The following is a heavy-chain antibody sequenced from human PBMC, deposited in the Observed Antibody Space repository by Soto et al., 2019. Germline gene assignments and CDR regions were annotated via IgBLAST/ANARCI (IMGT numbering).Heavy chain of an antibody. Sequence: ASVKVSCKASGYTFTSYYMHWVRQAPGQGLEWMGIINPSGGSTSYAQKFQGRVTMTRDTSTSTVYTELSSLRSEDTAVYYCARAGGSDSSGYPLGAFDIWGQGTMVTVSS. CDR3: ARAGGSDSSGYPLGAFDI. D-gene: IGHD3-22*01. CDR2: INPSGGST. V-gene: IGHV1-46*01. J-gene: IGHJ3*02. CDR1: GYTFTSYY.